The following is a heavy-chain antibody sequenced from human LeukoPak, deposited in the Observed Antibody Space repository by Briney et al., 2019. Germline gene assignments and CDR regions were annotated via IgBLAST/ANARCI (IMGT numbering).Heavy chain of an antibody. CDR2: ISSSSNTI. Sequence: PGGSLRLSCAASGFTFSSYRMNWVRQAPGKVLEWVSYISSSSNTIYYADSVKGRFTISRDNAKNSLYLQMNSLRAEDTAVYYCAKEGILWFGEHLGYYYYYMDVWGKGTTVTISS. D-gene: IGHD3-10*01. J-gene: IGHJ6*03. CDR3: AKEGILWFGEHLGYYYYYMDV. V-gene: IGHV3-48*01. CDR1: GFTFSSYR.